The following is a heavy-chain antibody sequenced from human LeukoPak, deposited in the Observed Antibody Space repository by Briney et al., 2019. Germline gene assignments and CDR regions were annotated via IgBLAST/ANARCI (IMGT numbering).Heavy chain of an antibody. CDR1: GGSISSYY. CDR3: ARVSIVYGMDV. D-gene: IGHD3-3*02. Sequence: SETLSLTCTVSGGSISSYYWSWIRQPPGKGLEWIGYMYYTGSTNYNPSLKSRVTMSVDTSKNRFSLKLSSVTAADTALYYCARVSIVYGMDVWGQGTAVTVSS. J-gene: IGHJ6*02. V-gene: IGHV4-59*01. CDR2: MYYTGST.